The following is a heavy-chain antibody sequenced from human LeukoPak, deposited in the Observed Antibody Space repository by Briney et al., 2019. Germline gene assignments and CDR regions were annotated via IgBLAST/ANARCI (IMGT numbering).Heavy chain of an antibody. CDR2: TQYSGNT. CDR1: GGSISTYY. V-gene: IGHV4-59*01. CDR3: TRVDHRFYGSGYDS. J-gene: IGHJ5*01. Sequence: SETLSLTCTVSGGSISTYYWTWIRQPPGKGLEWIGYTQYSGNTFYNVALKSRVTISLDTSKSRLSLILTSVTAADTAVYYCTRVDHRFYGSGYDSWGQGKLVIVSS. D-gene: IGHD3-10*01.